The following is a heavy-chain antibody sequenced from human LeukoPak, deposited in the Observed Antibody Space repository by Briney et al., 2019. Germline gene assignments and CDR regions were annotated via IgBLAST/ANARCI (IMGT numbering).Heavy chain of an antibody. D-gene: IGHD6-19*01. Sequence: PSETLSLTCTVSGGSITSYYWNWIRQPPGKGLEWIGYIYYSGSTNYNPSLKSRVTLSVDTSKNQFSLNLTSVTAADTAVYYCARDDSSGWYGAGYFGYWGQGTLVTVSS. CDR1: GGSITSYY. J-gene: IGHJ4*02. V-gene: IGHV4-59*01. CDR2: IYYSGST. CDR3: ARDDSSGWYGAGYFGY.